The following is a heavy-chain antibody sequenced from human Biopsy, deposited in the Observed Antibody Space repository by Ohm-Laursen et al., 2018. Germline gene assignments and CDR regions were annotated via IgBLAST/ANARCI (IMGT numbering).Heavy chain of an antibody. J-gene: IGHJ3*02. Sequence: SLTLSLTCPVSGGSFTAHYWTWIRQPPGQGLEWTGRIYSSGSTNYNPSLKSRVTLSMDTSKRQFSLKLRFVTAADTAVYYCARWTPEYDSSRYYLDAFDIWGQGTTVTVSS. CDR2: IYSSGST. V-gene: IGHV4-4*07. D-gene: IGHD3-22*01. CDR1: GGSFTAHY. CDR3: ARWTPEYDSSRYYLDAFDI.